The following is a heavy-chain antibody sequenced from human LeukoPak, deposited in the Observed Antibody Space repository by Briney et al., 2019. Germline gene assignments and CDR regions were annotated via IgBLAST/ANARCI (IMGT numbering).Heavy chain of an antibody. J-gene: IGHJ3*02. D-gene: IGHD3-10*01. CDR1: DDSIRSSAYY. CDR2: IYYSGST. V-gene: IGHV4-39*01. Sequence: SETLSLTCAVSDDSIRSSAYYWGWIRQPPGKGLEWIGSIYYSGSTYYNPSLKSRVTISIDTFKNQFSLKLSSVTAADTAVYYCASEPYGSGSFLGAFDIWGQGTMVTVSS. CDR3: ASEPYGSGSFLGAFDI.